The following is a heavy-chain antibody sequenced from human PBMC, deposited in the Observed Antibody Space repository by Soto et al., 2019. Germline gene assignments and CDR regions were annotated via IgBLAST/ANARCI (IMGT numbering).Heavy chain of an antibody. Sequence: NPSETLSLTCTVSGGSISSSSYYWGWIRQPPGKGLEWIGYIFYSGSTNYNPSLKSRVTISVDTSKNQFSLKLSSVTAADTAVYYCARFPRGYSYGHFDYWGQGTLVTVSS. J-gene: IGHJ4*02. CDR2: IFYSGST. D-gene: IGHD5-18*01. V-gene: IGHV4-61*05. CDR1: GGSISSSSYY. CDR3: ARFPRGYSYGHFDY.